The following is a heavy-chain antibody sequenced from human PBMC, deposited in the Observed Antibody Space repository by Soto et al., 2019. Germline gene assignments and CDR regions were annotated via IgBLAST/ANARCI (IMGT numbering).Heavy chain of an antibody. CDR1: GGSVSGATYY. D-gene: IGHD6-6*01. J-gene: IGHJ6*02. V-gene: IGHV4-61*01. CDR3: ARLLFSSPLTGLDV. Sequence: PSGTLSLTCTVSGGSVSGATYYWSWIRQPPEKGLEWIGYIYYSGSTNYNPSLKSRVTISVDTSKKQFSLKLTSATAADTAVYYCARLLFSSPLTGLDVWGQGTTVTVSS. CDR2: IYYSGST.